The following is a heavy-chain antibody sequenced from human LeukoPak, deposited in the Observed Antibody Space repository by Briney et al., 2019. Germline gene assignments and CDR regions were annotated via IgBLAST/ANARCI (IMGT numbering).Heavy chain of an antibody. CDR2: ISYDGSNK. J-gene: IGHJ3*02. CDR1: GFTFSSYG. D-gene: IGHD3-16*01. Sequence: AGGSLRLSCAASGFTFSSYGMHWVRQAPGKGLEWVAVISYDGSNKYYADSVKGRFTISRDNSKNTLYLQMNSLRAEDTAVYYCAKGSHTWGNAFDIWGQGTMVTVSS. V-gene: IGHV3-30*18. CDR3: AKGSHTWGNAFDI.